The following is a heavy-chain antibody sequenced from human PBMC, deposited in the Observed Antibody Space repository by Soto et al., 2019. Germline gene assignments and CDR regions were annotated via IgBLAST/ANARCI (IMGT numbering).Heavy chain of an antibody. D-gene: IGHD3-16*02. CDR3: AKVFPRGPSVLRALDL. CDR2: ISHDGSKK. V-gene: IGHV3-30*18. CDR1: GFTFSSYG. J-gene: IGHJ3*01. Sequence: QEQLVESGGGVVQPGTSLRLSCAASGFTFSSYGIHWVRRAPGKGLEWVAVISHDGSKKYYADSVTGRFTISRDNSKNPLYLQMYRLRAEDRAVYFCAKVFPRGPSVLRALDLWGQGTVVTVSS.